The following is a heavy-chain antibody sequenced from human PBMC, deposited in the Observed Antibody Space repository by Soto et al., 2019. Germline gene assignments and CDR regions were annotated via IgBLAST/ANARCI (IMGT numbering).Heavy chain of an antibody. V-gene: IGHV1-69*13. CDR3: AREPQGLVYQQKYNWFDP. CDR2: IIPIFGTA. CDR1: GGTFSSYA. J-gene: IGHJ5*02. Sequence: GASVKVSCKASGGTFSSYAISWVRQAPGQGLEWMGGIIPIFGTANYAQKFQGRVTITADESTSTAYMELSSLRSEDTAVYYCAREPQGLVYQQKYNWFDPWGQGTLVTVSS. D-gene: IGHD3-3*01.